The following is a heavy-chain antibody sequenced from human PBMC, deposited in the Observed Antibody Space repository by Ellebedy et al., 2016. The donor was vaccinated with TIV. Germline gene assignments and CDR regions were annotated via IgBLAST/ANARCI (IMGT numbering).Heavy chain of an antibody. V-gene: IGHV3-23*01. CDR3: AKDRVAYSSGWSRFDY. Sequence: PGGSLRLSCTASGFTFSTYAMSWVRQAPGKGLEWVSAITGSGGATYYADSVKGRFTISRDNAKNTLSLQLSSLSVDGTATYYCAKDRVAYSSGWSRFDYWGHGTLVTVSS. CDR2: ITGSGGAT. D-gene: IGHD6-19*01. CDR1: GFTFSTYA. J-gene: IGHJ4*01.